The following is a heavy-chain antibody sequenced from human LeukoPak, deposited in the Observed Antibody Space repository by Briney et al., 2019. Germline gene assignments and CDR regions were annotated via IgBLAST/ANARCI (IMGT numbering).Heavy chain of an antibody. V-gene: IGHV3-48*02. J-gene: IGHJ4*02. CDR1: GFTFRTYS. CDR2: ISGSSTTI. Sequence: PGGSLRLSCAASGFTFRTYSMNWVRQAPGKGLEWVASISGSSTTIYYADSVKGRFTISRDNVKASLYLQMVRLIDADTAVYYCARRLGTTMLDYWGQGTLVTVSS. CDR3: ARRLGTTMLDY. D-gene: IGHD1-26*01.